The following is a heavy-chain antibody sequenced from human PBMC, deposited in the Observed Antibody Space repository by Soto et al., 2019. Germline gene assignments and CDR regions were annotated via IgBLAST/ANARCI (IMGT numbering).Heavy chain of an antibody. Sequence: SETLSLTCTVSGASISSSSYYWGWIRQPPGKGLEWIGSIYYSGSTYYNPSLKSRVTIAVDTSKNQFSLKLSSPTPPGTALYYCVPMIRQLVYYFDYWGQGPLVPVSP. CDR2: IYYSGST. D-gene: IGHD6-6*01. CDR1: GASISSSSYY. J-gene: IGHJ4*02. CDR3: VPMIRQLVYYFDY. V-gene: IGHV4-39*01.